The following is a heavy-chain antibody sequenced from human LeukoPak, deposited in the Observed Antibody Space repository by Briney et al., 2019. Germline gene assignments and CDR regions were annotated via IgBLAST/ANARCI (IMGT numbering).Heavy chain of an antibody. CDR2: MNPNSGNT. CDR1: GYSFTTYD. V-gene: IGHV1-8*03. D-gene: IGHD6-13*01. CDR3: AREPLGGSSSWNQYDY. Sequence: GASVKVSCKASGYSFTTYDIIWVRQATGQGLEWMGGMNPNSGNTDYAQEFQGRVSITRNTSINTAYMELSSLRSDDTAVYYCAREPLGGSSSWNQYDYWGQGTLVTVSS. J-gene: IGHJ4*02.